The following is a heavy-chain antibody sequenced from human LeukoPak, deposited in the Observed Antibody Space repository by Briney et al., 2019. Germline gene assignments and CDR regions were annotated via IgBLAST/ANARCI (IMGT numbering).Heavy chain of an antibody. CDR1: GGSITGSNW. Sequence: SETLSLTCAVSGGSITGSNWWTWVRQPPGKGLEWIGEIYHSGSTNYNPSLKSRVTISVDESNNQFSLKLNSMTAADTAVYYCARNAGNSDVDYWARESRSPSPQ. V-gene: IGHV4-4*02. CDR3: ARNAGNSDVDY. D-gene: IGHD4-23*01. CDR2: IYHSGST. J-gene: IGHJ4*02.